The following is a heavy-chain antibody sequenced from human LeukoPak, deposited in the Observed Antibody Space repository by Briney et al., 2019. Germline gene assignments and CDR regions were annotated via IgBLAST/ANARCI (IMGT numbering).Heavy chain of an antibody. CDR3: AREMVLLWFGDPDALDI. Sequence: SETLSLTCTVSGGSISSSSYYWGWIRQPPGKGLEWIGSIYYSGSTYYNPSLKSRVTISVDTSKNQFSLKLSSVTAADTAVYYCAREMVLLWFGDPDALDIWGQGTMVTVSS. J-gene: IGHJ3*02. D-gene: IGHD3-10*01. V-gene: IGHV4-39*07. CDR2: IYYSGST. CDR1: GGSISSSSYY.